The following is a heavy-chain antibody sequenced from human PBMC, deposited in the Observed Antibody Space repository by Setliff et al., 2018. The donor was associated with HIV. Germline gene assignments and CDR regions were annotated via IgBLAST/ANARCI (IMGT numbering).Heavy chain of an antibody. D-gene: IGHD3-22*01. Sequence: LSLSCAASGFTFSRYAMSWVRQAPGKGLAWVSGLSGSGVGTYYAGSVKGRFTISRDNSKNTLYLQMNSLRAEDTAVYYCAKAGDYYDRTTFDSWGQGTQVTVSS. J-gene: IGHJ4*02. CDR1: GFTFSRYA. V-gene: IGHV3-23*01. CDR3: AKAGDYYDRTTFDS. CDR2: LSGSGVGT.